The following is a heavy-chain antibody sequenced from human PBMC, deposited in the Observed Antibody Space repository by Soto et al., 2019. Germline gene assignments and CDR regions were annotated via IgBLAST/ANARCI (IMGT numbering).Heavy chain of an antibody. CDR2: ISYDGSNK. J-gene: IGHJ6*02. V-gene: IGHV3-30-3*01. CDR1: GVTFSSYA. D-gene: IGHD6-19*01. CDR3: ARAVYSSGWYGIYYYYGMDV. Sequence: PGGSLRLSCAASGVTFSSYAMHWVRQAPGKGLEWVAVISYDGSNKYYADSVKGRFTISRDNSKNTLYLQMNSLRAEDTAVYYCARAVYSSGWYGIYYYYGMDVWGQGTTVTVSS.